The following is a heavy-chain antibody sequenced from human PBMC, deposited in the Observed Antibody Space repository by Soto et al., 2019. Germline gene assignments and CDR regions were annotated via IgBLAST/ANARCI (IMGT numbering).Heavy chain of an antibody. Sequence: GESLKISCKGFGYSFTSYWIGWVRQMPGKGLEWMGIIYPGDSDTRYGPSFQGQVTISADKSISSAYLQWSSLKAPDTAMYYCARLDTSGFGGWFDPWGQGTLVTVSS. D-gene: IGHD6-19*01. CDR2: IYPGDSDT. CDR1: GYSFTSYW. CDR3: ARLDTSGFGGWFDP. V-gene: IGHV5-51*01. J-gene: IGHJ5*02.